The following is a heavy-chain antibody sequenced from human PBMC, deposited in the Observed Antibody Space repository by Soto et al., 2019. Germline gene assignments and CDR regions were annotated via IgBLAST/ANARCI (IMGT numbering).Heavy chain of an antibody. Sequence: CLRLSCAASGFTFSSYAMHWVRQAPGKGLEWVAVISYDGSNKYYADSVKGRFTISRDNSKNTLYLQMNSLRAEDTAVYYCARDVESGSSQYYYYYYGMDVWGQGTTVTVSS. CDR2: ISYDGSNK. V-gene: IGHV3-30-3*01. CDR1: GFTFSSYA. CDR3: ARDVESGSSQYYYYYYGMDV. D-gene: IGHD1-26*01. J-gene: IGHJ6*02.